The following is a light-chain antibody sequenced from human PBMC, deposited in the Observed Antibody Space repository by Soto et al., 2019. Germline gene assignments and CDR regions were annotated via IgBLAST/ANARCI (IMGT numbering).Light chain of an antibody. CDR1: QSFRGL. J-gene: IGKJ1*01. Sequence: ESVLPQSPGTISLAPLSRSPLSGRASQSFRGLLAWYQQKPGQAPRLLIYDAYNRATGIPPRFSGSGSGTDFTLTISRLEPEDFAVYYCQQYGSSGTFGQGTKVDIK. V-gene: IGKV3-20*01. CDR3: QQYGSSGT. CDR2: DAY.